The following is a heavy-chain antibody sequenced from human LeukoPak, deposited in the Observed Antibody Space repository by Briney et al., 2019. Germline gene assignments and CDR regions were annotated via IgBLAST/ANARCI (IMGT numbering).Heavy chain of an antibody. CDR1: GFTFSSYA. V-gene: IGHV3-23*01. CDR3: AKSRGSGLFDY. CDR2: ISGSGGST. D-gene: IGHD3-10*01. J-gene: IGHJ4*02. Sequence: GGSLRLSCAASGFTFSSYAMSWVRQAPGKGLEWVSGISGSGGSTYYGDSVKGRFTISRDNSKNTLHLQMNSLRAEETAVYYCAKSRGSGLFDYWGQGTLVTVAS.